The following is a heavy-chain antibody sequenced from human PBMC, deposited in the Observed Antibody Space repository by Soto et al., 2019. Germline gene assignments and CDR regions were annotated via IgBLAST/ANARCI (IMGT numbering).Heavy chain of an antibody. D-gene: IGHD6-19*01. V-gene: IGHV1-2*02. Sequence: QVQLVQSGAAAKKPGASVKVSCKASGYTFIAYHIHWLRQAPGQGLEWMGWINPNSGGTNYAQEFQDSVTMTRDTSISTAYMELSRLTSDDTAMYYCAKDHGSGWYADFDYWGQGTLVTVSP. CDR3: AKDHGSGWYADFDY. J-gene: IGHJ4*02. CDR2: INPNSGGT. CDR1: GYTFIAYH.